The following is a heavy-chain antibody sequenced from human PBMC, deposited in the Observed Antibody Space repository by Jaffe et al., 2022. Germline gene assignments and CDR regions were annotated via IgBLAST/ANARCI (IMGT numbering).Heavy chain of an antibody. CDR3: AKGARGVAGSPVDY. CDR1: GFTFDDYA. CDR2: ISWDGGST. J-gene: IGHJ4*02. D-gene: IGHD6-19*01. V-gene: IGHV3-43D*04. Sequence: EVQLVESGGVVVQPGGSLRLSCAASGFTFDDYAMHWVRQAPGKGLEWVSLISWDGGSTYYADSVKGRFTISRDNSKNSLYLQMNSLRAEDTALYYCAKGARGVAGSPVDYWGQGTLVTVSS.